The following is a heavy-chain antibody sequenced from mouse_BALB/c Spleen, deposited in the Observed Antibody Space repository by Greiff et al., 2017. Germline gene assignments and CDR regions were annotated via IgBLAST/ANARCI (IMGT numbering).Heavy chain of an antibody. CDR1: GYSFTDYI. CDR2: INPYYGST. J-gene: IGHJ4*01. Sequence: EVQLQQTGPELVKPGASVKISCKASGYSFTDYIMLWVKQSHGKSLEWIGNINPYYGSTSYNLKFKGKATLTVDKSSSTAYMQLNSLTSEDSAVYYCAYGYDAMDYWGQGTSVTVSS. V-gene: IGHV1-39*01. CDR3: AYGYDAMDY. D-gene: IGHD1-1*02.